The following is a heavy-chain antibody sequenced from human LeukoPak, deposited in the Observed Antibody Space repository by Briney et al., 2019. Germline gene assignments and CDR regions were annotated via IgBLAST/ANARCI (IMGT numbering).Heavy chain of an antibody. V-gene: IGHV3-21*01. CDR2: ISTSSSYI. D-gene: IGHD4-11*01. CDR1: GFTFSSYY. Sequence: GGSLRLSCAASGFTFSSYYMNWVRQAPGKGLEWVSSISTSSSYIYYADSVKGRFTISRDNTKNSLYLQMNSLRAEDTAVYYCARESTYYFDYWGQGTLVTVSS. CDR3: ARESTYYFDY. J-gene: IGHJ4*02.